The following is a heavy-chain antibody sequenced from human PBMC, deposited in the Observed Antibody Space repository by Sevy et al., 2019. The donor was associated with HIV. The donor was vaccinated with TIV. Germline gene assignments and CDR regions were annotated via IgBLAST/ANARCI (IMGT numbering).Heavy chain of an antibody. CDR3: ARDDGNYYFRD. V-gene: IGHV3-7*01. J-gene: IGHJ4*02. Sequence: GGSLRLSCAASGFTFSKYWMGWVRQAPGKGLEWVANIKQDAGQKYYVDSVKGRFTISTENAKNSLYMQMNSLRAEDTAVYFCARDDGNYYFRDWGQGTLVTVSS. CDR2: IKQDAGQK. CDR1: GFTFSKYW. D-gene: IGHD1-7*01.